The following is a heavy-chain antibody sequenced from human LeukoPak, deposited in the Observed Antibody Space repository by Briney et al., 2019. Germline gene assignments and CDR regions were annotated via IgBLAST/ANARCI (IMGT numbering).Heavy chain of an antibody. Sequence: GESLKISCKGSGYSFTNYWIGWVRQMPGKGLECMGIIYPGDSDTRYSPSFQGQVTVSADKSISTAYLQWSSLKASDTAMYYCARARYCSSTSCPSPFFYYYMDVWGKGTTVTVSS. D-gene: IGHD2-2*01. CDR1: GYSFTNYW. J-gene: IGHJ6*03. V-gene: IGHV5-51*01. CDR2: IYPGDSDT. CDR3: ARARYCSSTSCPSPFFYYYMDV.